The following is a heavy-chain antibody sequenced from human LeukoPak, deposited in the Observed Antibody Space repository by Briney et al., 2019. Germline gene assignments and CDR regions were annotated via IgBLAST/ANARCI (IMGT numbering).Heavy chain of an antibody. D-gene: IGHD5-12*01. Sequence: ASVKVSCKASGYTFTNYGISWVRQAPGQGLEWMGWISAYNGNTKYAQKFQGRVTMTTDTSTITAYMELRSLRSDDTAVYYCARDSIVATIPRTSDNWFDPWGQGTLVTVSS. CDR2: ISAYNGNT. CDR1: GYTFTNYG. J-gene: IGHJ5*02. V-gene: IGHV1-18*04. CDR3: ARDSIVATIPRTSDNWFDP.